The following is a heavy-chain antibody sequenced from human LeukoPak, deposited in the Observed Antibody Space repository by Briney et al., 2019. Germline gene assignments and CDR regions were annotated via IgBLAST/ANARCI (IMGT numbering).Heavy chain of an antibody. Sequence: ASVKVSCKASGGTFSSYAISWVRQAPGQGLEWMGRIIPILGIANYAQKFQGRVTITADKSTSTAYMELSSLRSEDTAVYYCAREINMKVANWFDPWGQGTLVTVSS. D-gene: IGHD3-22*01. CDR2: IIPILGIA. V-gene: IGHV1-69*04. CDR1: GGTFSSYA. CDR3: AREINMKVANWFDP. J-gene: IGHJ5*02.